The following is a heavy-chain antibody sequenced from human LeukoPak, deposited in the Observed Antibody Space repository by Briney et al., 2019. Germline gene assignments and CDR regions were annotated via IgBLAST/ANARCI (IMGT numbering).Heavy chain of an antibody. V-gene: IGHV4-39*07. CDR3: ARDQRSLFDV. CDR1: GGSINGYY. J-gene: IGHJ4*02. D-gene: IGHD1-26*01. CDR2: IYSGGNT. Sequence: KPSETLSLTCTVSGGSINGYYWGWIRQPPGKGLEWIASIYSGGNTFHNPSLKSRVTISLDTSKNQFSLKLTSVTAADTAVYYCARDQRSLFDVWGQGSLVIVSS.